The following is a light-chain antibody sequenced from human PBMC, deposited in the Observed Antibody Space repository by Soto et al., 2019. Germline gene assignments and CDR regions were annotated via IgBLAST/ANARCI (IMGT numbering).Light chain of an antibody. CDR2: DAS. CDR1: QDINIY. Sequence: DIQMSQSPSSLFASVGDRVTIKCQATQDINIYLNWYQQKQGKAPKLLIYDASNLETGVPSRFSGSGSGTDFTFTISSLQPEDIATYYCQQYDNLPITFGQGTRLEIK. CDR3: QQYDNLPIT. V-gene: IGKV1-33*01. J-gene: IGKJ5*01.